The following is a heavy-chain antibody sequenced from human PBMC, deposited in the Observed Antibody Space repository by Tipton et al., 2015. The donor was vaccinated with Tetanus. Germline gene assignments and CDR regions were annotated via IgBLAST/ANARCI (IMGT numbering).Heavy chain of an antibody. CDR3: ARAHCTDGVCNFDF. D-gene: IGHD2-8*01. J-gene: IGHJ4*02. CDR1: GYIFNNYW. CDR2: IYPGDSDT. V-gene: IGHV5-51*01. Sequence: VQLVQSGGEVKKPGESLKISCKGSGYIFNNYWIGWVRQKPGKGLEWMGIIYPGDSDTRYSPPFQGQVTISVDKSINTAYLQRSSLKASDTSMFYCARAHCTDGVCNFDFWGQGALVTVAS.